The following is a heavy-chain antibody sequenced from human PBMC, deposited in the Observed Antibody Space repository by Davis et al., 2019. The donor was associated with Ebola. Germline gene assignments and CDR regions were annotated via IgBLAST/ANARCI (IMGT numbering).Heavy chain of an antibody. Sequence: MPSETLSLTCAVYGGSFSGYYWSWIRQPPGKGLEWIGEINHSGSTNYNPSLKSRVTISVDTSKNQFSLKLSSVTAADTAVYYCAREAMMVWLDPWGQGTLVTVSS. CDR1: GGSFSGYY. CDR2: INHSGST. CDR3: AREAMMVWLDP. D-gene: IGHD3-22*01. V-gene: IGHV4-34*01. J-gene: IGHJ5*02.